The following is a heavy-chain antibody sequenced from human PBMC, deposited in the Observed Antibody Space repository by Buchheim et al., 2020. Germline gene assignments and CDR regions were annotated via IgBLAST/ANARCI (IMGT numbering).Heavy chain of an antibody. CDR2: ISGSGGST. CDR1: GFTFSSYA. J-gene: IGHJ4*02. Sequence: EVQLLESGGGLVQPGGSLRLSCAASGFTFSSYAMSWVRQAPGKGLEWASAISGSGGSTYYADSVKGRFTISRDNSTNTLYLQMNSRRAEDTAVYYCAKGSRLIAWELLYSDYWGQGTL. CDR3: AKGSRLIAWELLYSDY. D-gene: IGHD1-26*01. V-gene: IGHV3-23*01.